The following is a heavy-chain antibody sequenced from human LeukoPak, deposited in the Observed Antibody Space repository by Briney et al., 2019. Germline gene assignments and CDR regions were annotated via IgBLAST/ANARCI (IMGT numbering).Heavy chain of an antibody. Sequence: GASVKVSCKASGYTFTGYYMHWVRQAPGQGLEWMGRIKPNSGGTNYAQKFQGRVTMTRDTSISTAYMELSRLRSDDTAEYYCARDYDITVFGVAYYFDYWGQGTLVTVSS. CDR1: GYTFTGYY. V-gene: IGHV1-2*06. CDR2: IKPNSGGT. CDR3: ARDYDITVFGVAYYFDY. D-gene: IGHD3-3*01. J-gene: IGHJ4*02.